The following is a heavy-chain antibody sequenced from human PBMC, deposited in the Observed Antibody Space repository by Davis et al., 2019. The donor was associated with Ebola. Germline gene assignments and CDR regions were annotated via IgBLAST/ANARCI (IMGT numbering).Heavy chain of an antibody. Sequence: PSETLSPTCIVSGGSVNSGSYYWNWIRQPPGKGLEWICYVYKSGSTCYNPSLKSRVTVAIDTSKNQFYLKLSSVTAADTAVYYCGRSGFLDSWGPGTLVTVSS. V-gene: IGHV4-61*01. D-gene: IGHD3-3*01. CDR2: VYKSGST. CDR1: GGSVNSGSYY. J-gene: IGHJ4*02. CDR3: GRSGFLDS.